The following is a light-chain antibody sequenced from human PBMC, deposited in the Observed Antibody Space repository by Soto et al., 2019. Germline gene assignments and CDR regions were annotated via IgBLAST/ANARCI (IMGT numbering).Light chain of an antibody. Sequence: QSALTQPASVSGSPGQSIIISCTGTSSDIGGYNYVSWYQQHPGKAPQLMIYDVSNRPSGLSNRFSGSKSGNTASLTISGLQAEDAADYYCSSYTTISTVVFGGGTKLTVL. CDR1: SSDIGGYNY. J-gene: IGLJ2*01. CDR3: SSYTTISTVV. CDR2: DVS. V-gene: IGLV2-14*03.